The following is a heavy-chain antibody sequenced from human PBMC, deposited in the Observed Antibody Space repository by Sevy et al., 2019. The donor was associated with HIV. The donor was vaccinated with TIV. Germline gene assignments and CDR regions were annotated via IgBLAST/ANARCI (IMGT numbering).Heavy chain of an antibody. CDR3: ARGVDSYGAYYYYMDV. J-gene: IGHJ6*03. V-gene: IGHV1-18*01. D-gene: IGHD4-17*01. Sequence: ASVKVSCKASGYRFTNFGLSWVRQAPGQGLEWMGWISGHDGERNYAQRFQGRVTLTTDKSTRTAYMELRSLRSDDTATYFCARGVDSYGAYYYYMDVWGSGTTVTVSS. CDR2: ISGHDGER. CDR1: GYRFTNFG.